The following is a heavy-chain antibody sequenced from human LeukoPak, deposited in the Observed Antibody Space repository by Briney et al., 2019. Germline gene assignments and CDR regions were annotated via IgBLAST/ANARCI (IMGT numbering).Heavy chain of an antibody. CDR2: IYPGDSDT. CDR3: ATRSDGYSQFDF. Sequence: GESLKISCKASGYNFTSYWISWVRQMPGKGLEWMGIIYPGDSDTRYSPSFQGQVTISADKSVSTAYLQWSSLKASDSAIYYCATRSDGYSQFDFWGQGTLVTVSS. J-gene: IGHJ4*02. D-gene: IGHD5-24*01. V-gene: IGHV5-51*01. CDR1: GYNFTSYW.